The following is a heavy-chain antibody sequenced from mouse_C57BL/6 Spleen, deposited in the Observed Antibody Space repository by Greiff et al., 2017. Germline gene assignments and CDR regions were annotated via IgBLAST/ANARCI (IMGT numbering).Heavy chain of an antibody. J-gene: IGHJ3*01. D-gene: IGHD3-2*02. CDR3: ARERAAQATSGFAY. Sequence: QVHVKQSGPELVKPGASVKISCKASGYAFSSSWMNWVKQRPGKGLEWIGRIYPGDGDTNYNGKFKGKATLTADKSSSTAYMQLSSLTSEDSAVYFCARERAAQATSGFAYWGQGTLVTVSA. CDR2: IYPGDGDT. CDR1: GYAFSSSW. V-gene: IGHV1-82*01.